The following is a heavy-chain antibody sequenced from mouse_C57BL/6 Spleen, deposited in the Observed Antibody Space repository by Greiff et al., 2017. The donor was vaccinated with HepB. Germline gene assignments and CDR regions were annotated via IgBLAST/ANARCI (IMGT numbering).Heavy chain of an antibody. CDR3: AIDSSDYFRFAY. J-gene: IGHJ3*01. CDR2: IHPSDSDT. V-gene: IGHV1-74*01. Sequence: QVQLQQPGAELVKPGASVKVSCKASGYTFTSYWMHWVKQRPGQGLEWVGRIHPSDSDTNYNQKFKGKATLTVDKSSSTAYMQRSSLTSEDSAVYYVAIDSSDYFRFAYWGQGTLVTVSA. D-gene: IGHD3-2*02. CDR1: GYTFTSYW.